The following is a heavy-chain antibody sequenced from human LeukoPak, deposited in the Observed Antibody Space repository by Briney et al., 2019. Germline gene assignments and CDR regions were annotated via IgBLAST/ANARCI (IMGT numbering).Heavy chain of an antibody. J-gene: IGHJ4*02. Sequence: SETLSLTCTVSGGSISSYYWNWLRQPPGKGLEWIGYIYYSGSTNHNPSLKSRVTISVDTSKNQFSLKLSSVTAADTAVYYCARLNVDTTMAHDYWGQGTLVTVSS. D-gene: IGHD5-18*01. CDR2: IYYSGST. CDR1: GGSISSYY. V-gene: IGHV4-59*01. CDR3: ARLNVDTTMAHDY.